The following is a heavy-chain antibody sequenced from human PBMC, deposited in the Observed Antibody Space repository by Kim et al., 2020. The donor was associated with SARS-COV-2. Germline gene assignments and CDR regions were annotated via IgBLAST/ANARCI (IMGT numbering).Heavy chain of an antibody. Sequence: SVKVSCKASGGTFSSYAISWVRQAPGQGLEWMGGIIPIFGTANYAQKFQGRVTITADESTSTAYMELSSLRSEDTAVYYCARDESVGAPPYYYYGMDVWGQGTTVTVSS. CDR2: IIPIFGTA. CDR3: ARDESVGAPPYYYYGMDV. J-gene: IGHJ6*02. D-gene: IGHD1-26*01. V-gene: IGHV1-69*13. CDR1: GGTFSSYA.